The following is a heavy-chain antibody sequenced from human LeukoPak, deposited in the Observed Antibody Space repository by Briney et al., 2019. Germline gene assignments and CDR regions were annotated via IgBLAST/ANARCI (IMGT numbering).Heavy chain of an antibody. J-gene: IGHJ4*02. CDR1: GGSISSYY. D-gene: IGHD3-22*01. Sequence: SETLSLTCTVSGGSISSYYWSWVRQPPGKGLEWVGYIYYSGSTNYNLSLKSRVTISVDTSKNQFSLKLSSVTAADTAVYYCVREAPYDSSGYYFDYWGQGTLVTVSS. CDR2: IYYSGST. CDR3: VREAPYDSSGYYFDY. V-gene: IGHV4-59*01.